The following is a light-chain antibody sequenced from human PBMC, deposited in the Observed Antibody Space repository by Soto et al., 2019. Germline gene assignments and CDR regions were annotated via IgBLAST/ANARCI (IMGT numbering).Light chain of an antibody. CDR3: QKCNSAPCT. CDR2: AAS. J-gene: IGKJ3*01. CDR1: QGIYNY. V-gene: IGKV1-27*01. Sequence: DTQMTQSPSSLSASVGDRVTITCRASQGIYNYLAWYQQKPGKVPKILIYAASSLVSGVPSRFSGSGSGTDFTLPISSLQPEDVATYYCQKCNSAPCTFGPGTNVDIK.